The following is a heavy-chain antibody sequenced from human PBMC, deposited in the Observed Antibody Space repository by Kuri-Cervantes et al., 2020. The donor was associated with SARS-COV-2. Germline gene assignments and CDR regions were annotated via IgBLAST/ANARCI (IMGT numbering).Heavy chain of an antibody. CDR2: IWYDGSNK. CDR1: GFTFSSYG. V-gene: IGHV3-33*01. CDR3: ARDADIWGSMPAFDI. Sequence: GESLKISCAASGFTFSSYGMHWVRQAPGKGLEWVAVIWYDGSNKYYADSVKGRFTISRDNSKNTLYLQMNSLRAEDTAVYYCARDADIWGSMPAFDIWGQGTMVTVSS. D-gene: IGHD3-16*01. J-gene: IGHJ3*02.